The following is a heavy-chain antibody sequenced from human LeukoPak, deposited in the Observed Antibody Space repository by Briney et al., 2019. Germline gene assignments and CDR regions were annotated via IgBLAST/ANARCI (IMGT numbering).Heavy chain of an antibody. CDR1: GGSFSSGDNY. D-gene: IGHD2-15*01. CDR2: IHYSGST. V-gene: IGHV4-30-4*01. Sequence: SETLSLTCTVSGGSFSSGDNYCSWIRQPPGKGLEWIGYIHYSGSTFYNPSLKSRVTMSVDTSKNQFSLKLNSVTAADTAVYYCARGELLYDNWGQGTLVPVSS. J-gene: IGHJ4*02. CDR3: ARGELLYDN.